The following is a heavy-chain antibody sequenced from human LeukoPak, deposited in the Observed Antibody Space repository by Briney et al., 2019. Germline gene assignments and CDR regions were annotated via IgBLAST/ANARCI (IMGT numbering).Heavy chain of an antibody. Sequence: SETLSLTCAVYGGSFSGYYWSWLRQPPGKGLEWIGEINHSGSTNYNPSLKSRVTISVDTSKNQFSLKLSSVTAADTAVYYCASPSLYCSSTNCLYYYYGMDVWGQGTTVTVSS. D-gene: IGHD2-2*01. CDR3: ASPSLYCSSTNCLYYYYGMDV. CDR1: GGSFSGYY. V-gene: IGHV4-34*01. CDR2: INHSGST. J-gene: IGHJ6*02.